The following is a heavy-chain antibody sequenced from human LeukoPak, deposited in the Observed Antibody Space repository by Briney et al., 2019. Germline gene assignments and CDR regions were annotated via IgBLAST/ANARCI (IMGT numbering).Heavy chain of an antibody. CDR3: AKGQLYGGNAGGNY. CDR1: GFTFSGYA. V-gene: IGHV3-23*01. Sequence: GGSLRLSCAASGFTFSGYAMSWVRPAPGKGLEWVSAISGSGGSTYYADSVKGRFTISRDNSKNTLYLQMNSLRAEDTAVYYCAKGQLYGGNAGGNYWGQGTLVTVSS. J-gene: IGHJ4*02. CDR2: ISGSGGST. D-gene: IGHD4-23*01.